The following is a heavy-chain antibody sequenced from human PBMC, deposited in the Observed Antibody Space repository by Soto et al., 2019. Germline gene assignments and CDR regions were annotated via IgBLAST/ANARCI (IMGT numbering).Heavy chain of an antibody. V-gene: IGHV3-21*01. CDR1: GFAFNNYG. CDR3: AREDSIIIPAVSDF. CDR2: MSKSDYT. J-gene: IGHJ4*02. Sequence: PGGSLRLSCTVSGFAFNNYGINWVRQAPGKGLEWVSSMSKSDYTYYPDSVKGRFTISRDNAKNSVSLQMNTLRVEDTAVYYCAREDSIIIPAVSDFWGQGTLVTVSS. D-gene: IGHD2-2*01.